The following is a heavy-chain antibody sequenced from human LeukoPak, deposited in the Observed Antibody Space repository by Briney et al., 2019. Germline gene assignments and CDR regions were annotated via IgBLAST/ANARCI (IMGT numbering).Heavy chain of an antibody. J-gene: IGHJ4*02. CDR3: ARSHTSDSSSWSFSYYFDY. D-gene: IGHD6-13*01. Sequence: GGSLRLSCAASGFTFRTYWMHWVRQAPGKGLVWVSRISSDGSSTLYADSVKGRFTISRDNAKDTLYLHMNSLRAEDTAVYYCARSHTSDSSSWSFSYYFDYWGQGVLVTVSS. CDR1: GFTFRTYW. CDR2: ISSDGSST. V-gene: IGHV3-74*03.